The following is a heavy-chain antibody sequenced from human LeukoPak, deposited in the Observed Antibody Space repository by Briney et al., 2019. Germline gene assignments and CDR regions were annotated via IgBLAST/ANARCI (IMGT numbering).Heavy chain of an antibody. CDR2: INPSGGST. Sequence: ASVKVSCKASGYTFTSYYMHWVRQAPGQGLEWMGIINPSGGSTSYALKFQGRVTMTRDTSTSTVYMELSSLRSEDTAVYYCARENPAGYYDFWSGSYYFDYWGQGTLVTVSS. CDR3: ARENPAGYYDFWSGSYYFDY. V-gene: IGHV1-46*01. J-gene: IGHJ4*02. D-gene: IGHD3-3*01. CDR1: GYTFTSYY.